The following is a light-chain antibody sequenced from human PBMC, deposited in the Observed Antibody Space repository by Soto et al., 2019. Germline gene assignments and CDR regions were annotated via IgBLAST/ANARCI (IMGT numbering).Light chain of an antibody. CDR3: LLSYSDARVV. J-gene: IGLJ2*01. Sequence: QAVVTQEPSLTVSPGGTVTITCGSSTGAVTSGHYPYWFQQKPGQAPRTLIYDTSNKHSWTPARFSGSLLGGKAALTLSGAQPEDEAEYYCLLSYSDARVVFGGGTKLTVL. CDR1: TGAVTSGHY. CDR2: DTS. V-gene: IGLV7-46*01.